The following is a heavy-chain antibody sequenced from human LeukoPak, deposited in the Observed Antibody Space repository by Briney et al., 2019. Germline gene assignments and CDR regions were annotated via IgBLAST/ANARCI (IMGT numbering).Heavy chain of an antibody. J-gene: IGHJ4*02. V-gene: IGHV4-59*01. CDR2: IYYNGAT. D-gene: IGHD1-26*01. CDR1: GVTISTYY. Sequence: SETLSLTCNVSGVTISTYYWTWIRQPPGKGLEWIGYIYYNGATKYNPSLKSRVTISVDMSKNQFSLRLTSVTAADTAVYYCARNRVVGAPNFDYWGQGTLVTVFS. CDR3: ARNRVVGAPNFDY.